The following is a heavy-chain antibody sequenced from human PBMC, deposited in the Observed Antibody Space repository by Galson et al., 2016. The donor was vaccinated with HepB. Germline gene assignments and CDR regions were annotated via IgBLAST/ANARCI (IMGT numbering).Heavy chain of an antibody. D-gene: IGHD2/OR15-2a*01. CDR2: TRNKVNSYTT. Sequence: SLRLSCAASGFRFSEHYMDWVRQAPGKGLEWVGRTRNKVNSYTTKYAASVKGRFTISRDDSKNSLYLQMNSPKTEDTALYYCARPSGKYSGGFDIWGQGTMVTVSS. V-gene: IGHV3-72*01. J-gene: IGHJ3*02. CDR3: ARPSGKYSGGFDI. CDR1: GFRFSEHY.